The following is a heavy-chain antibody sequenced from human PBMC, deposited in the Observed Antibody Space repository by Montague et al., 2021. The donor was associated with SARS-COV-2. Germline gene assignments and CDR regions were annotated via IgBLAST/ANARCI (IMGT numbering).Heavy chain of an antibody. J-gene: IGHJ4*02. D-gene: IGHD3-10*01. Sequence: SETLSLTCSVSSGSIISSGYYWGWIRQPPGKELEWIGNNYYSGTTYYNPSLQSRGTISVDTSKNHLSLRLSAVTAADTAVYFCARGMIWGVTTPFDYWGQGSQVTVSS. V-gene: IGHV4-39*02. CDR3: ARGMIWGVTTPFDY. CDR2: NYYSGTT. CDR1: SGSIISSGYY.